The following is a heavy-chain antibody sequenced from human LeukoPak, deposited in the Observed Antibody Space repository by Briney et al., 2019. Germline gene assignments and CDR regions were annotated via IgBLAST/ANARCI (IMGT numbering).Heavy chain of an antibody. CDR2: IKWDGGRT. D-gene: IGHD6-13*01. Sequence: RSGGSLRLSCAASGFTFDDHGMSWVRQAPGKGLEWVSGIKWDGGRTGYADSVKGRFTISRDNSKNTLYLQMNSLRAEDTAVYYCARDGASSWYPYYYMDVWGKGTTVTVSS. J-gene: IGHJ6*03. CDR3: ARDGASSWYPYYYMDV. V-gene: IGHV3-20*04. CDR1: GFTFDDHG.